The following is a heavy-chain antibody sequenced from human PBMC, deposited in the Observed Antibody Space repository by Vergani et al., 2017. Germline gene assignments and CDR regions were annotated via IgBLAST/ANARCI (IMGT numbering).Heavy chain of an antibody. CDR1: GFTFDDYA. Sequence: EVQLVESGGGLVQPGRSLRLSCAASGFTFDDYAMHWVRQAPGKGLEWVSGISWNSGSIGYADSVKGRFTISRDNAKNSLYLLMNSLRAEDTAVYYCARDRRLYCSGGSCYRLDYWGQGTLVTVSS. J-gene: IGHJ4*02. CDR3: ARDRRLYCSGGSCYRLDY. V-gene: IGHV3-9*01. D-gene: IGHD2-15*01. CDR2: ISWNSGSI.